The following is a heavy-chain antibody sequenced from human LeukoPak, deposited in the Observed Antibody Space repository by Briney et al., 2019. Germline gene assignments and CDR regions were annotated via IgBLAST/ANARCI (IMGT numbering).Heavy chain of an antibody. V-gene: IGHV4-59*01. D-gene: IGHD2-2*01. CDR1: GVSLRSSY. CDR3: ATYRTSFIYWYFDL. J-gene: IGHJ2*01. CDR2: ISYTGST. Sequence: PSETLSLTCTVSGVSLRSSYLSWIRQPPGKGLGWVGYISYTGSTNYNPSLKSRVSLSVDTSKNQFSLELSSVTAADTAVYYCATYRTSFIYWYFDLWGRGTLVTVSS.